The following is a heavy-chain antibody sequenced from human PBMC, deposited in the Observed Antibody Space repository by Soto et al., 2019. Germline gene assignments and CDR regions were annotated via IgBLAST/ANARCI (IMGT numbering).Heavy chain of an antibody. CDR2: IYPGDSDT. CDR1: EYRFTGYC. CDR3: ATSRGSSGYSDAFDI. J-gene: IGHJ3*02. Sequence: ASLRIYCQDSEYRFTGYCVVWIRQMPGKGLEWMGIIYPGDSDTRYSPSFQGHVTISADKSISTAYLQWSSLKASDTAMYYCATSRGSSGYSDAFDIWGQGTMVTV. D-gene: IGHD3-22*01. V-gene: IGHV5-51*01.